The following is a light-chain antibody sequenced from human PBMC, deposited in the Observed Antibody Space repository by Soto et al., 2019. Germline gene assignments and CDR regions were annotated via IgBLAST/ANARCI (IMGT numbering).Light chain of an antibody. CDR3: FSYAGSSTLGV. J-gene: IGLJ2*01. CDR2: EGS. V-gene: IGLV2-23*01. CDR1: SSDVGSYNL. Sequence: QSALTQPASVSGSPGQSITISCTGTSSDVGSYNLVSWYQQHPGKAPKLMIYEGSKRPSGVSNRFSGSKSGNTASLTISGLQSEDEADYYCFSYAGSSTLGVFGGGTQLTVL.